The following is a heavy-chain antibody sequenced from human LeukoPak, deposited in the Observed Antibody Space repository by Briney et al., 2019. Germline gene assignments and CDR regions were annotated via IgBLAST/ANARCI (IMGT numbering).Heavy chain of an antibody. J-gene: IGHJ4*02. D-gene: IGHD6-25*01. Sequence: GGSLRLSCAASGFTFSSYSMNWVRQAPGKGLEWVSYISSSSSTIYYADSVEGRFTISRDNAESSLYLQMNNLRVEDTAVYYCARDAGWRLLDYWGRGTQVTVSS. CDR3: ARDAGWRLLDY. V-gene: IGHV3-48*04. CDR1: GFTFSSYS. CDR2: ISSSSSTI.